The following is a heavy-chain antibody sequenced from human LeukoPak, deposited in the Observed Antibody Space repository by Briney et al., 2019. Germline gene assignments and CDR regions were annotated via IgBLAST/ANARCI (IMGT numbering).Heavy chain of an antibody. J-gene: IGHJ6*02. CDR3: ARDYVTTNGMDV. Sequence: GASVKVSCKASGYTFTGYYMHGVRQAPGQGLEWMGWINPNSGGTNYAQKFQGWVTMTRDTSISTAYMELSRLRSDDTAVYYCARDYVTTNGMDVWGQGTTVTVSS. CDR1: GYTFTGYY. D-gene: IGHD4-17*01. V-gene: IGHV1-2*04. CDR2: INPNSGGT.